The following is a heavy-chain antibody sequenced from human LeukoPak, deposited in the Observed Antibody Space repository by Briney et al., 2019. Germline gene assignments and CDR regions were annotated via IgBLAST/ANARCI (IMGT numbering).Heavy chain of an antibody. J-gene: IGHJ5*02. CDR2: INPNSGGT. Sequence: ASVKVSCKASGYTFTGYYMHWVRQAPGQGLEWMGWINPNSGGTNYAQKFRGRVTMTRDTSISTAYMELSRLRSDDTAVYYCARSLQKVVVVDRFDPWGQGTLVTVSS. D-gene: IGHD2-15*01. V-gene: IGHV1-2*02. CDR3: ARSLQKVVVVDRFDP. CDR1: GYTFTGYY.